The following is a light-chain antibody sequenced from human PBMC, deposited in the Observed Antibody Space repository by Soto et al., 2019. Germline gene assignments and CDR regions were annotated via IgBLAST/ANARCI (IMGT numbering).Light chain of an antibody. CDR1: QSVSRY. Sequence: EIVVTQSPATLSLSPGERATLSCRASQSVSRYLAWYQQKPGQAPRLLIYDASNRATGIPARFSGSGSGTDFTLTINSLGPEDFAVYYCQQRSNWLITFGQGTRLEIK. V-gene: IGKV3-11*01. CDR2: DAS. J-gene: IGKJ5*01. CDR3: QQRSNWLIT.